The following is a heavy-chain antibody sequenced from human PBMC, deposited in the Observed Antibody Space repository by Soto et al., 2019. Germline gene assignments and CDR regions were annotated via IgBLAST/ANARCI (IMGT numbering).Heavy chain of an antibody. J-gene: IGHJ4*02. V-gene: IGHV3-74*01. Sequence: EVQLVESGGGLVQPGGSLRLSCAASGLTFSSYWMHWVRQAPGKGLVCVLRIHSAGNSPTYADSVKGRFTISRDNAKNTLYLQMNSLRADDTAVYYCALSHTVTTDYWGQGTLVTVSS. CDR1: GLTFSSYW. CDR3: ALSHTVTTDY. CDR2: IHSAGNSP. D-gene: IGHD4-17*01.